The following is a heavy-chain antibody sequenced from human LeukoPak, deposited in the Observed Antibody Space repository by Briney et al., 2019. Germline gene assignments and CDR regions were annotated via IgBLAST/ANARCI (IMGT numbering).Heavy chain of an antibody. CDR2: IYYSGST. CDR1: GGSISSSNYY. CDR3: ASFSITMVRGARRYYFDY. J-gene: IGHJ4*02. V-gene: IGHV4-39*01. D-gene: IGHD3-10*01. Sequence: PSETLSLTCTVSGGSISSSNYYWGWIRQPPGKGLEWIGSIYYSGSTYYNPSLKSRVTISVDTSKNQFSLKLSSVTAADTAVYYCASFSITMVRGARRYYFDYWGQGTLVTVSS.